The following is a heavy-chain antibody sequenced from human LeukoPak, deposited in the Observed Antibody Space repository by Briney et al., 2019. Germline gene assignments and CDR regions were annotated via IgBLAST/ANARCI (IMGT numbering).Heavy chain of an antibody. J-gene: IGHJ4*02. D-gene: IGHD5-18*01. CDR1: GFTFGNYGFSTYG. CDR3: AKGGTPMVTKADFFDS. CDR2: ISSSGGDT. V-gene: IGHV3-23*01. Sequence: GRCLRLSCVAAGFTFGNYGFSTYGMRWIRQAPWKGLEWVSAISSSGGDTHYAASVKGRFTISRDNSKNMLYLQMNNLRAEDTALYYCAKGGTPMVTKADFFDSWGQGTLVTVSS.